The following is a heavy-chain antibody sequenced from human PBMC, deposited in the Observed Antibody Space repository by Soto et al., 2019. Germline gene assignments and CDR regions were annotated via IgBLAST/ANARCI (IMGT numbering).Heavy chain of an antibody. Sequence: PSETLSLTCSVSCGSISSSFWSWIRQPPGKELEWIGYISYSGSTTYNPSLKSRITLSVDTSKNQFSLRVAPVTAADTAVYYCARGHRAMEYYYYYGMDVWGQGTTVTVSS. CDR2: ISYSGST. CDR3: ARGHRAMEYYYYYGMDV. V-gene: IGHV4-59*01. D-gene: IGHD5-18*01. CDR1: CGSISSSF. J-gene: IGHJ6*02.